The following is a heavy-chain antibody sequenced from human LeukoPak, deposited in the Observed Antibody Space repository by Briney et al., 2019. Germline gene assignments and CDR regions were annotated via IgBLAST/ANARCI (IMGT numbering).Heavy chain of an antibody. CDR1: GGCISSSSHF. Sequence: SETLSLTCTVSGGCISSSSHFWSWIRQPPGKGLEWIGYIYYSGSTNYNPSLKSRVTISVDTSKNQVSLKLSSVTAADTAVYYCARLLVPAAPYFDYWGQGILVTVSS. CDR3: ARLLVPAAPYFDY. CDR2: IYYSGST. J-gene: IGHJ4*02. D-gene: IGHD2-2*01. V-gene: IGHV4-61*05.